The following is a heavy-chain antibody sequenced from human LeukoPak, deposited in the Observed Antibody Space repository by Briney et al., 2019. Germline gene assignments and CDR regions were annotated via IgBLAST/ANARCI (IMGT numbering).Heavy chain of an antibody. D-gene: IGHD1-26*01. Sequence: PGGSLRLSCAASGFTFSSYSMNWVRQAPGKGLEWVSSISSSSSYIYYADSVKGRFTISRDNAKNSLYLQMNSLRAEDTAVYYCARGGVGAIHYFDYWGQGTLDTVSS. V-gene: IGHV3-21*01. CDR2: ISSSSSYI. CDR1: GFTFSSYS. CDR3: ARGGVGAIHYFDY. J-gene: IGHJ4*02.